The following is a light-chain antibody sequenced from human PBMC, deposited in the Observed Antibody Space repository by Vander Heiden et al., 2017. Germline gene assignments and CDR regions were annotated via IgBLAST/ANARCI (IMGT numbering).Light chain of an antibody. CDR1: QSVLSSSNNYNY. V-gene: IGKV4-1*01. J-gene: IGKJ4*01. CDR3: HQFYGAPLT. CDR2: WAS. Sequence: DIVMTQSPESLAVSLGDRATINCKSSQSVLSSSNNYNYLSWYQQKPGQPPKLLIYWASTRESGVPDRFSGSGSGTDFTLTISSLQAEDVAVYYCHQFYGAPLTFGGGTKVEIK.